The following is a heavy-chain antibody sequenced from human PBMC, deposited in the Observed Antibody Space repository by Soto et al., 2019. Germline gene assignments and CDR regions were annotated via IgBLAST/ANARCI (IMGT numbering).Heavy chain of an antibody. D-gene: IGHD3-3*01. Sequence: SETLSLTCAVSGGSISSSNWWSWVRQPPGKGLEWIGEIYHSGSTNYNPSLKSRVTISVDKSKNQFSLKLSSVTAADTAVYYCAREAYDFWSGYYGMDVWGKGTTVTV. CDR2: IYHSGST. CDR1: GGSISSSNW. J-gene: IGHJ6*04. CDR3: AREAYDFWSGYYGMDV. V-gene: IGHV4-4*02.